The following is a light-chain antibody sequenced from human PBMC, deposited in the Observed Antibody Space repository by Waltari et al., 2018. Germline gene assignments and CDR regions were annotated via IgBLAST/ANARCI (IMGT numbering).Light chain of an antibody. J-gene: IGLJ2*01. Sequence: QAVLTQPPSASGTPGQTVTISCSGSRSNIGSNNVTWYQPLPGTTPKVLIYNNDQRPSGVPDRFSGSKSGTSVSLAISGLQSDDEADYYCSTWDDGLAGGVVFGGGTKLTVL. CDR3: STWDDGLAGGVV. CDR1: RSNIGSNN. CDR2: NND. V-gene: IGLV1-44*01.